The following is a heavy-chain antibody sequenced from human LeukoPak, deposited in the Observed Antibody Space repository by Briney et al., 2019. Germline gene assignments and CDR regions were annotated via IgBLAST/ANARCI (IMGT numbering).Heavy chain of an antibody. CDR3: ARTDIVVVAAAMKVVSWFDP. J-gene: IGHJ5*02. CDR1: GGSFSGYY. D-gene: IGHD2-2*01. Sequence: SETLSLTCAVYGGSFSGYYWSWLRQPPGKGLEWIGEINHSGSTNYNPSLKSRVAISVGTSKNQFSLKLSSVTAADTAVYYCARTDIVVVAAAMKVVSWFDPWGQGTLVTVSS. V-gene: IGHV4-34*01. CDR2: INHSGST.